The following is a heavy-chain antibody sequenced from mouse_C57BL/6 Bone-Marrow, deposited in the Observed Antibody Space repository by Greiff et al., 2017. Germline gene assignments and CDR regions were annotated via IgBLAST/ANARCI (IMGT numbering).Heavy chain of an antibody. D-gene: IGHD1-1*01. CDR1: GFTFSSYA. J-gene: IGHJ2*01. V-gene: IGHV5-4*03. CDR2: ISDGGSYT. Sequence: EVMLVESGGGLVKPGGSLKLSCAASGFTFSSYAMSWVRQTPEKRLEWVATISDGGSYTYYPDNVKGRFTISRDNAKNNLYLQMSHLKSEDTAMYYCAGKTTVEATSRYYFDYWGKGTTLTVSS. CDR3: AGKTTVEATSRYYFDY.